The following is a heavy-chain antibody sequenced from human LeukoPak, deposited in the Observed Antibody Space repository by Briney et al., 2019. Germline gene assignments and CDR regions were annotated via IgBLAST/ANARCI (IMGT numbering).Heavy chain of an antibody. V-gene: IGHV4-59*08. D-gene: IGHD6-19*01. Sequence: SETLSLTCTVSGGSISSYYWSWIRQPPGKGLEWIGYIYYSGSTNYNPSLKSRVTISVDTSKNQFSLKLSSVTAADTAVYYCACEPFIAVAGTEAFDIWGQGTMVTVSS. J-gene: IGHJ3*02. CDR2: IYYSGST. CDR3: ACEPFIAVAGTEAFDI. CDR1: GGSISSYY.